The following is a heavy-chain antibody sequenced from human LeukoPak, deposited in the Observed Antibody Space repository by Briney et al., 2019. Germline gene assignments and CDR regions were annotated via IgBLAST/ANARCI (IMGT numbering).Heavy chain of an antibody. D-gene: IGHD5-18*01. CDR2: IIPIFGTA. J-gene: IGHJ6*03. CDR3: ASGRWIQLSYYYYYMDV. Sequence: GASVKVPCKASGGTFSSYGISWVRQAPGQGLEWMGGIIPIFGTANYAQKFQGRVTITADKSTSTAYMELSSLRSEDTAVYYCASGRWIQLSYYYYYMDVWGKGTTVTVSS. CDR1: GGTFSSYG. V-gene: IGHV1-69*06.